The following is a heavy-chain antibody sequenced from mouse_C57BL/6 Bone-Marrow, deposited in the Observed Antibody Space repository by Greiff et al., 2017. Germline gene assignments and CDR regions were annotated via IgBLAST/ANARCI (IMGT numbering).Heavy chain of an antibody. J-gene: IGHJ2*01. CDR1: GSNFKDSY. CDR2: IDPEDGET. V-gene: IGHV14-2*01. CDR3: ALCYDYDAGDY. Sequence: EVKLQESGAELVKPGASVKLSCTASGSNFKDSYMHWVKQRPEQGLEWIGRIDPEDGETKYVPKFQGKATITADTSSNTAYLQLSSLTSEDTAVYYCALCYDYDAGDYWGQGTTLTVSA. D-gene: IGHD2-4*01.